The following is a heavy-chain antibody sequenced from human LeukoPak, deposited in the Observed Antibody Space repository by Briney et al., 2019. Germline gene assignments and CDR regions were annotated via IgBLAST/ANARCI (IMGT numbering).Heavy chain of an antibody. CDR2: VNPNSGGT. CDR3: VSRVGTTSPTL. J-gene: IGHJ4*02. D-gene: IGHD1-7*01. Sequence: GASVKVSCKASGYTFTGYYMHWVRQAPGQGLEWMGWVNPNSGGTNYARNFQDRVTVTRDTSITTVYMELNRLRSDDTALYYCVSRVGTTSPTLWGQGTLVTVSS. CDR1: GYTFTGYY. V-gene: IGHV1-2*02.